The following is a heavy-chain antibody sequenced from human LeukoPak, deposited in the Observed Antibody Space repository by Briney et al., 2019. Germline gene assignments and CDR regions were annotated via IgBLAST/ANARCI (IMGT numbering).Heavy chain of an antibody. V-gene: IGHV3-23*01. J-gene: IGHJ4*02. CDR1: GFTFSIYA. Sequence: GGSLRLSCAASGFTFSIYAMSWVRQAPGKGLQWVSSITSRGESTWYVDSVKGRFTITRDNSENTLYLQTHSPRAEDTAVYYCARDRPNYYGSDGHYYRRDGDYWGRGTLVSVSS. CDR2: ITSRGEST. D-gene: IGHD3-22*01. CDR3: ARDRPNYYGSDGHYYRRDGDY.